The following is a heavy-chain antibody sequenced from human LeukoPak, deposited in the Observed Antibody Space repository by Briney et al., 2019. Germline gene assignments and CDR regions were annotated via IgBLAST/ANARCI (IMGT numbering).Heavy chain of an antibody. CDR3: ARVALYGSGSYLSY. V-gene: IGHV1-2*02. J-gene: IGHJ4*02. CDR1: GYTFTGYY. CDR2: INPNSGGT. Sequence: ASVKVSCKASGYTFTGYYMHWVRQAPGQGLEWMGWINPNSGGTIYEQKFQGRVTLTRDTSINTAYMELNGLRSDDTAVYYCARVALYGSGSYLSYWGQGSLVTVSS. D-gene: IGHD3-10*01.